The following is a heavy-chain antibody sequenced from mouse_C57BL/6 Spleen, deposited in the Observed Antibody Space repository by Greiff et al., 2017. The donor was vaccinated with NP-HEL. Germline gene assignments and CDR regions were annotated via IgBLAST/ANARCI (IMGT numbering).Heavy chain of an antibody. CDR1: GFSLTSYA. CDR2: IWTGGGT. CDR3: DRDQEFPMYYAMDY. Sequence: VQLVESGPGLVAPSQCLSITCTVSGFSLTSYAISWVRQPPGKGLEWLGVIWTGGGTNYNSALKSRLSIIADNSKSQVFLKMNSLQTDDTARYYCDRDQEFPMYYAMDYWGQGTSVTVSS. D-gene: IGHD3-2*02. V-gene: IGHV2-9-1*01. J-gene: IGHJ4*01.